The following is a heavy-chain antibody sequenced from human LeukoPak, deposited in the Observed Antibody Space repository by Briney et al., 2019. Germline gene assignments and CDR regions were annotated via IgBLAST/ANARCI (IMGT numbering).Heavy chain of an antibody. CDR3: ARGRVYYYDSSGYHDY. CDR1: GGSFSGYS. D-gene: IGHD3-22*01. J-gene: IGHJ4*02. CDR2: INHSGST. V-gene: IGHV4-34*01. Sequence: SETLSLTCAVYGGSFSGYSWSWIRQPPGKGLEWIGEINHSGSTNYNPSLKSRVTISVDTSKNQFSLKLSSVTAADTAVYYCARGRVYYYDSSGYHDYWGQGTLVTVSS.